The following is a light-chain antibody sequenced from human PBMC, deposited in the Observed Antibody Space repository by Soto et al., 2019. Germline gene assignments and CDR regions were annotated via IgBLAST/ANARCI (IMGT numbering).Light chain of an antibody. J-gene: IGKJ5*01. V-gene: IGKV1-33*01. CDR1: QDSRNY. CDR2: FAS. Sequence: SQMTQSPSSLSASLVDRVTITCQASQDSRNYLNWYQQKQGKAPKGLISFASTLEAGVPSRLSGGGCGRAFTFPISSLQDEDIVTYYCQQFDDSSHTFGRGTRLEIK. CDR3: QQFDDSSHT.